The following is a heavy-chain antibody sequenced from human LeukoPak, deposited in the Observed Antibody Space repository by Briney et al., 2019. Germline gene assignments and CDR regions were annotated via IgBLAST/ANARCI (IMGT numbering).Heavy chain of an antibody. CDR3: ARSRAYRSGCDN. V-gene: IGHV1-18*01. D-gene: IGHD6-19*01. Sequence: APGKASYSASGSTFTPSGITTGPRSPRHRREGWGWISAYNGNTNYAQKLQGRVTMSTDTSTSTAYMELRSLRSDDTAVYYCARSRAYRSGCDNWGQGTLVTVSS. J-gene: IGHJ4*02. CDR1: GSTFTPSG. CDR2: ISAYNGNT.